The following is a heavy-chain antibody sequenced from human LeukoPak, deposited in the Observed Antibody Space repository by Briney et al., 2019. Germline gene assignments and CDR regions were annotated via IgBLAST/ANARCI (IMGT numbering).Heavy chain of an antibody. D-gene: IGHD2-8*01. Sequence: PSETLSPTFTVSGTSITTNYSNWIRQAPGQGPEWIGYGHYSGNTKYNPPLKSRVTISVDTSKNQFSLSLSSVTAADTAVYFCAKWATDNRVFDLWGQGTLVTVSS. V-gene: IGHV4-59*08. J-gene: IGHJ4*02. CDR1: GTSITTNY. CDR3: AKWATDNRVFDL. CDR2: GHYSGNT.